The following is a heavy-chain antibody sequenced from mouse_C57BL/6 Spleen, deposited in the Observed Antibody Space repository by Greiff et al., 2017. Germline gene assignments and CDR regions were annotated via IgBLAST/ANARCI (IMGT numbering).Heavy chain of an antibody. CDR3: ASLAYYSNYGGGCFDY. J-gene: IGHJ2*01. CDR1: GYAFSSYW. V-gene: IGHV1-80*01. Sequence: VQLQQSGAELVKPGASVKISCKASGYAFSSYWMNWVKQRPGKGLEWIGQIYPGDGDTNYNGKFKGKATLTADKSSSTAYMQLSSLTSEDSAVYFCASLAYYSNYGGGCFDYWGQGTTLTVSS. D-gene: IGHD2-5*01. CDR2: IYPGDGDT.